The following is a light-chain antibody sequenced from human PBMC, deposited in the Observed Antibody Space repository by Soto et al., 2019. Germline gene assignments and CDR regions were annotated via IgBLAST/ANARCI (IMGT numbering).Light chain of an antibody. CDR3: QQYNSYSSWT. V-gene: IGKV1-5*01. CDR1: QSISSW. J-gene: IGKJ1*01. CDR2: DAS. Sequence: DIQMTQSPSTLSATVGDRVTITCRASQSISSWLAWYQQKPGKAPKLLIYDASSLESGVPSRFSGSGSGTEFTLTISSLRPDDFATYYCQQYNSYSSWTFGQGTKVDNK.